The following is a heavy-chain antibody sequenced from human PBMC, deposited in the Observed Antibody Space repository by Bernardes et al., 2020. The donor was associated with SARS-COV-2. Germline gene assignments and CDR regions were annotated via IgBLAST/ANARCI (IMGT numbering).Heavy chain of an antibody. D-gene: IGHD2-2*01. J-gene: IGHJ5*02. CDR3: ARVRYQLLSPDSYNWFDP. V-gene: IGHV3-11*01. CDR2: ISSSGSTI. Sequence: GSLRLSCAASGFTFSDYYMSWIRQAPGKGLEWVSYISSSGSTIYYADSVKGRFTISRDNAKNSLYLQMNSLRAEDTAVYYCARVRYQLLSPDSYNWFDPWGQGTLVTVSS. CDR1: GFTFSDYY.